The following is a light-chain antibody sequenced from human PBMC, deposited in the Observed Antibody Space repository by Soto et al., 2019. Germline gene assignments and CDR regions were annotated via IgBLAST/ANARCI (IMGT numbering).Light chain of an antibody. Sequence: EIVMTQSPATLSVSPGERATLSCRASQSVGSDLAWYQQKPGQAPRLLIYAASTRATGVPARFSGSGSGTEFTLTIRSLQPEAFVAYSCQQYNDWPPTFGPGTKVDIK. V-gene: IGKV3-15*01. J-gene: IGKJ3*01. CDR1: QSVGSD. CDR3: QQYNDWPPT. CDR2: AAS.